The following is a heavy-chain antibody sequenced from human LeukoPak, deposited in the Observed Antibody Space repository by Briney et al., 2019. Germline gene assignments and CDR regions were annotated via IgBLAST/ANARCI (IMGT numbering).Heavy chain of an antibody. V-gene: IGHV3-33*01. CDR1: GFTFSSYG. Sequence: GGSLRLSCAASGFTFSSYGRHWVRQAPGKGLEWVAVLWYDGSNKDYADSVKGRFTISRDNSKNTLYLQMNSLRAEDTAVYYCARDIRSYYYMDVWGKGTTVTVSS. J-gene: IGHJ6*03. CDR2: LWYDGSNK. CDR3: ARDIRSYYYMDV.